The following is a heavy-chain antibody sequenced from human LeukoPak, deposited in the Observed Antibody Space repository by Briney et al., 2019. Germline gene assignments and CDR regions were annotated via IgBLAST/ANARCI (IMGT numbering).Heavy chain of an antibody. CDR1: GFTFSSYG. CDR2: ISGSCGST. Sequence: GGSLRLSCAPSGFTFSSYGISWVRQAPGKWLDWVSAISGSCGSTYYADSVKVRFTISRDNSKNTLYLQMNSLRSYDTAAYYFPKAPPYRKPSRCFDCWGQGTMVTVSS. J-gene: IGHJ5*01. D-gene: IGHD3-16*02. V-gene: IGHV3-23*01. CDR3: PKAPPYRKPSRCFDC.